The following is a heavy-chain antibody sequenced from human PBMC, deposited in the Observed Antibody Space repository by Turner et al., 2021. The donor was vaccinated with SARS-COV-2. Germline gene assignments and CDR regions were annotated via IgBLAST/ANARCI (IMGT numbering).Heavy chain of an antibody. V-gene: IGHV4-39*01. CDR3: ARQGGVDY. J-gene: IGHJ4*02. Sequence: QLQLQESGPGLVKPSETLSLTCAVSGGSISTTNHYWGWIRQPPGKGLEWIGSISYTGRTFYTPSLKSRVTLSMDTSKNHFSLKVTSVTAADTAGYYCARQGGVDYWGQGTLVTVSS. CDR2: ISYTGRT. CDR1: GGSISTTNHY.